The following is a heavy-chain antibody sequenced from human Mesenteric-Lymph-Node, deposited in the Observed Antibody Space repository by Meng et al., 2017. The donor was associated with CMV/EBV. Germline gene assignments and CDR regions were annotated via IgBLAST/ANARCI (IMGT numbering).Heavy chain of an antibody. CDR2: ISTGSGTM. Sequence: GGSLRLSCAASGFSFSSYNMNWVRQAPGKGLEWVSYISTGSGTMYYADAVKGRFTISRDNAKNSLYLQMNSLRVEDTALYYCTRDREIRGVTYNYYGLDVWGQGTTVTVSS. D-gene: IGHD3-10*01. V-gene: IGHV3-48*04. CDR1: GFSFSSYN. J-gene: IGHJ6*02. CDR3: TRDREIRGVTYNYYGLDV.